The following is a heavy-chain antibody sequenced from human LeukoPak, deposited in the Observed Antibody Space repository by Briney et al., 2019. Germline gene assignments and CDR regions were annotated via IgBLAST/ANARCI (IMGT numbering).Heavy chain of an antibody. CDR3: ARAPGLYYERGGLLNDY. D-gene: IGHD2-8*01. CDR2: IYYSGST. V-gene: IGHV4-31*03. CDR1: GGSISSGGYY. J-gene: IGHJ4*02. Sequence: SQTLSLTCTVSGGSISSGGYYWSWIRQHPGKGLEWIGYIYYSGSTYYNPSLKSRVTISVDTSKNQFSLKLSSVTAADTAVYYCARAPGLYYERGGLLNDYWGQGTLVTVSS.